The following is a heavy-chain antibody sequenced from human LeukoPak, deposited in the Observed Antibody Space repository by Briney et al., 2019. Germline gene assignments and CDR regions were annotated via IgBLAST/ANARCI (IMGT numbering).Heavy chain of an antibody. CDR2: ISYDGSNK. J-gene: IGHJ6*02. CDR3: ARDRVRIAAAGDPEPTPLYYYGMDV. D-gene: IGHD6-13*01. Sequence: GRSLRLSCAASGFTFSSYAMHWVRQAPGKGLEWVAVISYDGSNKYYADSVKGRFTISRDNSKNTLYLQMNSLRAEDTAVYYCARDRVRIAAAGDPEPTPLYYYGMDVWGQGTTVTVSS. V-gene: IGHV3-30*04. CDR1: GFTFSSYA.